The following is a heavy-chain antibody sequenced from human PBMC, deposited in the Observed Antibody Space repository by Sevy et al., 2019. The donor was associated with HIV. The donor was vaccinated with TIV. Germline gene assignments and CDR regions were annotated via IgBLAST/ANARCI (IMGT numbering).Heavy chain of an antibody. J-gene: IGHJ5*02. Sequence: ASVKVSCKVSGYTLTELSMHWVRQAPGKGLEWMGGFDPEDGETIYAQTFQGRVTMTEDTSTDPAYMELSSLRSEDTAVYYCATDSRREGYYDSRGGFDPWGQGTLVTVSS. CDR1: GYTLTELS. CDR3: ATDSRREGYYDSRGGFDP. D-gene: IGHD3-22*01. V-gene: IGHV1-24*01. CDR2: FDPEDGET.